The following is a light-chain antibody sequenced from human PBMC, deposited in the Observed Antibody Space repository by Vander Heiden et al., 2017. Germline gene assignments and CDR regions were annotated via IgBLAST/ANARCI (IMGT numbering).Light chain of an antibody. CDR1: QSLLHSNGYNY. V-gene: IGKV2-28*01. Sequence: DIVMTQSPLFLPVTPGEPASISCRSSQSLLHSNGYNYLSWYLQRPGQSPQLLVHMGSNRASGVPDRFSGSGSGTDFALKISGVEAEDVGVYYCMQGLQTLITLGQGTRLEIK. J-gene: IGKJ5*01. CDR3: MQGLQTLIT. CDR2: MGS.